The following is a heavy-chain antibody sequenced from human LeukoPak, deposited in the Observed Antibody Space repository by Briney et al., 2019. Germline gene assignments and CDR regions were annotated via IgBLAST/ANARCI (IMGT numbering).Heavy chain of an antibody. D-gene: IGHD2-15*01. CDR2: INHSGST. V-gene: IGHV4-34*01. CDR1: GGSFSGYY. J-gene: IGHJ4*02. Sequence: SETLSLTCAVYGGSFSGYYWSWIRQPPGKGLEWIGEINHSGSTNYNPSLKSRVIISVDTSKNQFSLKLSSVTAADTAVYYCARRAKLTYCSGGSCYKGTFDYWGQGTLVTVSS. CDR3: ARRAKLTYCSGGSCYKGTFDY.